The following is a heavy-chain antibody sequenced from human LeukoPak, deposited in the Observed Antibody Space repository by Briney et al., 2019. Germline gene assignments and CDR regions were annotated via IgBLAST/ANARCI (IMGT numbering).Heavy chain of an antibody. Sequence: KPSETLSLTCAVYGGSFSGYYWSWIRQPPGKGLERIGEINHSGSTNYNPSLKSRVTISVDTSKNQFSLKLSSVTAADTAVYYCARTYGGNLYYFDYWGQGTLVTVSS. CDR3: ARTYGGNLYYFDY. CDR1: GGSFSGYY. D-gene: IGHD4-23*01. J-gene: IGHJ4*02. V-gene: IGHV4-34*01. CDR2: INHSGST.